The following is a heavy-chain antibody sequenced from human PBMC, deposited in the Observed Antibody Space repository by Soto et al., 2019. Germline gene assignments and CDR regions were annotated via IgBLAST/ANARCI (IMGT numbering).Heavy chain of an antibody. CDR1: GFSVSANY. J-gene: IGHJ3*02. D-gene: IGHD4-17*01. Sequence: EVQLVESGGGLIQPGGSLRLSCAASGFSVSANYMNWVRQAPGKGLQWVSLLYAGGATFYADSVKGRFTISRDSSKNTLYLQMDSLRFEDTAVYYCATQRTNDYGDPNYALDICGQGTVVSFSS. V-gene: IGHV3-53*01. CDR3: ATQRTNDYGDPNYALDI. CDR2: LYAGGAT.